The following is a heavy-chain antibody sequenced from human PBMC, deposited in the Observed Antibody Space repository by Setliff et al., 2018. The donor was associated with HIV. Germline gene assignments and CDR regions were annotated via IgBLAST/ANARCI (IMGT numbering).Heavy chain of an antibody. J-gene: IGHJ4*02. Sequence: SVKVSCKASGGTFSSYAISWVRQAPGQGLEWMGGIIPILGIANYAQKFQGRVTITADKSTSTACMELSSLRSEDTAVYYCARDPNTGWYYLDFWGPGALVTVSS. V-gene: IGHV1-69*10. CDR3: ARDPNTGWYYLDF. D-gene: IGHD6-19*01. CDR1: GGTFSSYA. CDR2: IIPILGIA.